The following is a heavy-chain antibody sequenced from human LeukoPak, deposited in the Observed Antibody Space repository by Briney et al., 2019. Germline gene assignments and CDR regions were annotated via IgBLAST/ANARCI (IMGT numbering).Heavy chain of an antibody. J-gene: IGHJ4*02. CDR1: GYTFTSYY. V-gene: IGHV1-46*01. CDR3: ARDLSIAAPGTDFDY. Sequence: ASVKVSCKASGYTFTSYYMHWVRQAPGQGLEWMGIINPGDGSTSYAQNFQGRLTMTRDTSTSTLYMDLSSLRSDDTAVYYCARDLSIAAPGTDFDYWGQGTLVTVSS. CDR2: INPGDGST. D-gene: IGHD6-13*01.